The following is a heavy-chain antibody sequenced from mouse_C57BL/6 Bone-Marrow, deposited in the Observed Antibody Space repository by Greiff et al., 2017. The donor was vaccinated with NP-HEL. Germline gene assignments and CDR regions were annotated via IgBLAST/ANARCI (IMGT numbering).Heavy chain of an antibody. J-gene: IGHJ1*03. Sequence: EVQLQQSGPELVKPGASVKISCKASGYTFTDYYMNWVKQSHGKSLEWIGDINPNNGGTSYNQKFKGKATLTVDKSSSTAYMELRSLTSEDSAVYYCARWWDRWYFDVWGTGTTVTVSS. CDR3: ARWWDRWYFDV. D-gene: IGHD1-1*02. V-gene: IGHV1-26*01. CDR1: GYTFTDYY. CDR2: INPNNGGT.